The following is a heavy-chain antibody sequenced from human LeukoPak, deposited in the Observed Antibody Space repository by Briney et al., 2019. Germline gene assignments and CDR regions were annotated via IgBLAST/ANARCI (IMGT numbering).Heavy chain of an antibody. J-gene: IGHJ4*02. CDR2: ISGSTGRT. CDR3: APRVVGSAPFDY. Sequence: GGSLRLSCAASGFTFSSYALTWVRQAPGKGLEWVSAISGSTGRTYYADSVKGRFTISRDNSKNTLYLQMNNLRAEDTAVYYCAPRVVGSAPFDYWGQGTLVTVSS. CDR1: GFTFSSYA. V-gene: IGHV3-23*01. D-gene: IGHD2-15*01.